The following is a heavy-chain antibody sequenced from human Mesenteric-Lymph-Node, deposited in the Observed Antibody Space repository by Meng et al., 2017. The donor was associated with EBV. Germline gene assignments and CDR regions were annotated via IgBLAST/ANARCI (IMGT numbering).Heavy chain of an antibody. CDR3: AHRPGYSGSFDFDY. V-gene: IGHV2-5*02. CDR2: IYWDDDK. D-gene: IGHD1-26*01. J-gene: IGHJ4*02. CDR1: GLSLSTSGVG. Sequence: ITLKSPCPPLVKPTTTSTLSSLFSGLSLSTSGVGVGWIRQPPGKALEWLALIYWDDDKRYSPSLKSRLTITKDTSKNQVVLTMTNMDPVDTGTYYCAHRPGYSGSFDFDYWGQGTLVTVSS.